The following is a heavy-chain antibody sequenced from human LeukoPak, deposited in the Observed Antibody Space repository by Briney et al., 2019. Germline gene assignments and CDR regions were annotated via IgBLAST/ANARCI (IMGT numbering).Heavy chain of an antibody. J-gene: IGHJ4*02. Sequence: GGSLRLSCAASGFTFSSYGMHWVRHAPGKALEWVAVIWYDGSNKYYADSVKGRFTISRDNSKKTQYLQMNSLCAEDTAVYYCARGNYDSSGYSLAGYWGQGTLVTVSS. D-gene: IGHD3-22*01. CDR3: ARGNYDSSGYSLAGY. V-gene: IGHV3-33*01. CDR1: GFTFSSYG. CDR2: IWYDGSNK.